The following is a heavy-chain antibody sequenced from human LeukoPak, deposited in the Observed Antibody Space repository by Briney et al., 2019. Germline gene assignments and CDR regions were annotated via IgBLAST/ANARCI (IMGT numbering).Heavy chain of an antibody. CDR3: GVVY. V-gene: IGHV3-7*01. Sequence: GGSLRLSCAASGFTFSRYWMNWVRQAPGKGLEWVANIREDGSEKYYVDSVKGRFTISRDNTKNLLYLEMSGLRAEDTAVYYCGVVYWGQGTLVTVSS. J-gene: IGHJ4*02. CDR1: GFTFSRYW. CDR2: IREDGSEK.